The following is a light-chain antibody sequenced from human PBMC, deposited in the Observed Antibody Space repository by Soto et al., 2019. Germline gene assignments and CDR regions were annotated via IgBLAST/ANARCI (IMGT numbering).Light chain of an antibody. CDR1: QSVSSY. Sequence: IVLTQSPATLSLSPGERATLSCRASQSVSSYLAWYQQKPGQAPRLLIYDASNRATGIPARFSGSGSGTDFTLTTSSLEPEAFAVYYCQQRRHWPPEITFRQGNRLEI. CDR2: DAS. CDR3: QQRRHWPPEIT. V-gene: IGKV3-11*01. J-gene: IGKJ5*01.